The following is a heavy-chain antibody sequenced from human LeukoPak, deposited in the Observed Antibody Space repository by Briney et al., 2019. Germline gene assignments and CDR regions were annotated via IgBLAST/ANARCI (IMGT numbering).Heavy chain of an antibody. D-gene: IGHD4-17*01. CDR2: IHTSGST. CDR1: DGSISSYY. J-gene: IGHJ4*02. Sequence: SETLSLTCTVSDGSISSYYWSWIRQPAGKGLEWIGRIHTSGSTNYNPSPKGRVTMSVGTSHNQFSLKLSSVTAADTAVYYCARGSSYGDYETTFDYWGRGTLVTVSS. CDR3: ARGSSYGDYETTFDY. V-gene: IGHV4-4*07.